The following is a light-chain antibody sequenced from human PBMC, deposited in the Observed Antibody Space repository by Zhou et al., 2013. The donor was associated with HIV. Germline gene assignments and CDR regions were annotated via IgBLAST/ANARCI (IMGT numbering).Light chain of an antibody. J-gene: IGKJ2*01. CDR2: GAS. V-gene: IGKV3-20*01. CDR3: QQYGSSPPYT. Sequence: EIVMTQSPATLSVSPGERATLSCRASQSVSNNLAWYQHRPGQGPRLLIYGASSRATGVPDRFSGSGSGTDFTLTISRLEPEDFAVYYCQQYGSSPPYTFGQGTKVEIK. CDR1: QSVSNN.